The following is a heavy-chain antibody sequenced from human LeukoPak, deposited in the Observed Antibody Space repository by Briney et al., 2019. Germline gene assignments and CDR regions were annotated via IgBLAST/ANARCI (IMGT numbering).Heavy chain of an antibody. D-gene: IGHD6-13*01. V-gene: IGHV1-18*04. Sequence: ASVKVSCKASGYTFTGYYMHWVRQAPGQGLEWMGWISAYNGNTNYAQKLQGRVTMTTDTSTSTAYMELRSLRSDDTAVYYCARGNRIAAAGRRTLDYWGQGTLVTVSS. J-gene: IGHJ4*02. CDR3: ARGNRIAAAGRRTLDY. CDR2: ISAYNGNT. CDR1: GYTFTGYY.